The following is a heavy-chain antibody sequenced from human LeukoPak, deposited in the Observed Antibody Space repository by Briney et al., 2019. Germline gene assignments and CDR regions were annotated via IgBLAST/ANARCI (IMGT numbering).Heavy chain of an antibody. CDR3: ARASIQXXLWDY. J-gene: IGHJ4*02. V-gene: IGHV4-34*01. Sequence: SETLSLTCAVYGGSFSGYYWSWIRQPPGKGLEWIGEINHSGSTNYNPSLKSRVTISVDTSKNQFSLKLSSVTAADTAVYYCARASIQXXLWDYWGQGTLVTVSS. D-gene: IGHD5-18*01. CDR1: GGSFSGYY. CDR2: INHSGST.